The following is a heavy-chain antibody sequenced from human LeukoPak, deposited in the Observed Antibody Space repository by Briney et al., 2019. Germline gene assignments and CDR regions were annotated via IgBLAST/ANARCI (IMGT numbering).Heavy chain of an antibody. J-gene: IGHJ4*02. CDR3: ARARGPSSSWSPYYFDY. CDR2: IYYSGST. Sequence: PSETLPLTCTVSGGSISSYYWSWIRQPPGKGLEWIGYIYYSGSTNYNPSLKSRVTISLDTSKDQFSLKLSSVTAADTAVYYCARARGPSSSWSPYYFDYWGQGTLVTVSS. D-gene: IGHD6-13*01. V-gene: IGHV4-59*08. CDR1: GGSISSYY.